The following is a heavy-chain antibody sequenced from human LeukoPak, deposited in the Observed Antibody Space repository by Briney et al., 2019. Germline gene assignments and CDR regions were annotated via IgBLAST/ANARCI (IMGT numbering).Heavy chain of an antibody. CDR1: GLTFGDYG. D-gene: IGHD6-13*01. V-gene: IGHV3-20*04. CDR2: INWSGEST. CDR3: ARDLSSSWYSLGY. Sequence: PGGSLRLSCAASGLTFGDYGMSWVRHAPGKGLEWVSGINWSGESTGYADSVKGRFTISRDNAENALYLQMNSLRAEDTALYYCARDLSSSWYSLGYWGRGTLVTVSS. J-gene: IGHJ4*02.